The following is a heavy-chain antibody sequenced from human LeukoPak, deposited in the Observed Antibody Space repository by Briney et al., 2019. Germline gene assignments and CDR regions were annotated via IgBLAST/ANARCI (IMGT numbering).Heavy chain of an antibody. J-gene: IGHJ4*02. CDR3: ARSSERRYYFDY. V-gene: IGHV3-53*01. Sequence: PGGSLRLSCAASGFTVSNNYMSWVRQAPGKGLEWVSVIYSGGSTYYADSVKGRFTISRDNSKNTVYLQMNSLRAEDAAVYYCARSSERRYYFDYWGQGTLVTVSS. CDR2: IYSGGST. D-gene: IGHD3-22*01. CDR1: GFTVSNNY.